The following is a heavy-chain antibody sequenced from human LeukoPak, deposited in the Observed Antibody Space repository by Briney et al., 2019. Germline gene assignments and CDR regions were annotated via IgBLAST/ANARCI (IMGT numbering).Heavy chain of an antibody. CDR1: GFTFSSYA. V-gene: IGHV3-30*04. Sequence: TGGSLRLSCAASGFTFSSYAMHWVRQAPGKGLEWVAVISYDGSNKYYADSVKGRFTISRDNSKNTLYLQMNSLRAEDTAVYYCARERAYYDSSGYLGFDPWGQGTLVTVSS. J-gene: IGHJ5*02. D-gene: IGHD3-22*01. CDR3: ARERAYYDSSGYLGFDP. CDR2: ISYDGSNK.